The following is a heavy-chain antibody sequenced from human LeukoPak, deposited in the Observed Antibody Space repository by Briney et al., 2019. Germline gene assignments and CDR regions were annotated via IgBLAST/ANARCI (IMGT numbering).Heavy chain of an antibody. Sequence: PGGSLRLSCAVSGFTVSRNYMTWVRQPPGKGLEWISVIYTDTYYADSVKGRFTISRDNSKNTLYLQMNSLRAEDTAVYYCASLRSGTTKYFDYWGQGTLVTVSS. D-gene: IGHD1-1*01. V-gene: IGHV3-53*01. CDR2: IYTDT. CDR1: GFTVSRNY. CDR3: ASLRSGTTKYFDY. J-gene: IGHJ4*02.